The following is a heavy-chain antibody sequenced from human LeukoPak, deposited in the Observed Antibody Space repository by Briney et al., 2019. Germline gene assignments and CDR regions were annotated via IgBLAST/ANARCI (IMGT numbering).Heavy chain of an antibody. J-gene: IGHJ4*02. D-gene: IGHD5-18*01. CDR1: GFDFGAYE. Sequence: PGGSLRLSCAAAGFDFGAYEMSWVRQAPGKGLEWVSYIAGSDTTTYYADSVKGRFTTPRDNAKNSLYLQMNSLIAEDTALYYGTNLGYHLDSWGQGTLVTVSS. CDR2: IAGSDTTT. V-gene: IGHV3-48*03. CDR3: TNLGYHLDS.